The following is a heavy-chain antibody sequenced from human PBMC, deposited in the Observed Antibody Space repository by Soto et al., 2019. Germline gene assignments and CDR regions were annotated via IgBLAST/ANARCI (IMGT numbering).Heavy chain of an antibody. CDR1: GFTFENFG. V-gene: IGHV3-23*01. CDR2: ISGSGLNK. J-gene: IGHJ5*02. CDR3: AKNQGVELVPLATVDWFDP. D-gene: IGHD1-26*01. Sequence: VGSLRLSCAASGFTFENFGMSWVRQAPGKGLEWISSISGSGLNKYYADSVKGRFTISRDNSKNTVYLELSNLRAEDTAVYHCAKNQGVELVPLATVDWFDPWGQGSVVTVSS.